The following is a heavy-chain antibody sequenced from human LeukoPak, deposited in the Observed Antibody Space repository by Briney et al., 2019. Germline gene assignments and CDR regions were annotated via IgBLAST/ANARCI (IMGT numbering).Heavy chain of an antibody. CDR2: IYYIGST. V-gene: IGHV4-61*01. Sequence: SETLSLTCTVSGGSISSGSYYWSWIRQPPGKGLEWIGYIYYIGSTNYNPSLKSRVTISVDTSKNQFSLKLSSVTAADTAVYYCARGSRDAFDIWGQGTMVTVSS. CDR1: GGSISSGSYY. CDR3: ARGSRDAFDI. J-gene: IGHJ3*02.